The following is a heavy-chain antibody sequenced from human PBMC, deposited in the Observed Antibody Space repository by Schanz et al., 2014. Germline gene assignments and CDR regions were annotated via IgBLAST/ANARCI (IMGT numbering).Heavy chain of an antibody. Sequence: EVQLVESGGGLVKPGGSLRLSCAASGFTFSSYSMNWVRQAPGKGLEWVSSISSSSSYIYYADSVKGRFSISRDNAKNSLFLQMNRLRAEDTAVYYCASGVHVSSLQKGLQFWGRGTLVIVSS. J-gene: IGHJ1*01. CDR3: ASGVHVSSLQKGLQF. V-gene: IGHV3-21*01. CDR2: ISSSSSYI. CDR1: GFTFSSYS. D-gene: IGHD3-10*01.